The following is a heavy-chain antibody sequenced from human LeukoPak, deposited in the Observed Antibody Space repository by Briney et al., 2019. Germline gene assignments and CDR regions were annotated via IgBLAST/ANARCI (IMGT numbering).Heavy chain of an antibody. J-gene: IGHJ6*02. CDR3: ARRGLGYDSGTRDMDV. V-gene: IGHV1-18*01. CDR2: ISAYNGNT. Sequence: ASVKVSCKASGYTFTSYGISWVRQAPGQGLEWMGWISAYNGNTNYAQKLQGRVTMTTDTSTSTAYMELRSLRSDDTAVYYCARRGLGYDSGTRDMDVWGQGTTVTVSS. CDR1: GYTFTSYG. D-gene: IGHD3-10*01.